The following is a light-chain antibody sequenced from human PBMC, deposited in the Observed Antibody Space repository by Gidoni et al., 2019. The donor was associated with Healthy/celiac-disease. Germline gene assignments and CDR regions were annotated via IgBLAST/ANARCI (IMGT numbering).Light chain of an antibody. Sequence: VLAQSPLALLVTPGEPASISCRSSQSLLHSNGYSYLDWYLQKPGQSPQLLIYLGSNRATGVPDRFSGSGSGTDFTLKISRVEADDVGVYYCKQALRTPLTFGQGTKVEIK. J-gene: IGKJ1*01. CDR3: KQALRTPLT. CDR2: LGS. CDR1: QSLLHSNGYSY. V-gene: IGKV2-28*01.